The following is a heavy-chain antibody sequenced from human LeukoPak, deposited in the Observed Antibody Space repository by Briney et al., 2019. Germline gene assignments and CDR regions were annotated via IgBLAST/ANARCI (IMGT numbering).Heavy chain of an antibody. J-gene: IGHJ4*02. CDR3: ARDFCSTSCNLGY. Sequence: SVKVPCKASGGTFSSYAISWVRQAPGQGLEWMGGIIPIFGTANYAQKFQGRVTITADESTSTAYMEPSSLRSEDTAVYYCARDFCSTSCNLGYWGQGTLVTVSS. CDR2: IIPIFGTA. D-gene: IGHD2-2*01. CDR1: GGTFSSYA. V-gene: IGHV1-69*13.